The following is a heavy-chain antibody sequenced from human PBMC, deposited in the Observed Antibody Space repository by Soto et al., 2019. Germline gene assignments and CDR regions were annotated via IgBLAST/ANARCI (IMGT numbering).Heavy chain of an antibody. CDR3: AREFYSSTWKKMPYFDL. D-gene: IGHD6-13*01. CDR1: GGTFSTYP. V-gene: IGHV1-69*01. Sequence: QVQLVQSEAEVRKPGSSVRVSCKPSGGTFSTYPIAWLRQAPGQGLEWMGEIIPIFGTSNSALNFQDRVTLSADRPTNTDYMELSSLKSEATAVYYCAREFYSSTWKKMPYFDLWGRGTLVTVSS. CDR2: IIPIFGTS. J-gene: IGHJ2*01.